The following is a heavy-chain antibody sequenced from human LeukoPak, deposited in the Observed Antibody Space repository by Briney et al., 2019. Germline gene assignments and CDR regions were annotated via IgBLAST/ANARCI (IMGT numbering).Heavy chain of an antibody. CDR3: ARHSCYDS. J-gene: IGHJ4*02. CDR1: GFTFSTYS. V-gene: IGHV5-51*01. D-gene: IGHD3-16*01. CDR2: IYAGDSST. Sequence: GESLKISCKGSGFTFSTYSFAWVRQMPGKGLEWIGVIYAGDSSTTYSPSFQGQVTISVDKSISTAYLQWSSLKASDSAIYYCARHSCYDSWGQGTLVTVSS.